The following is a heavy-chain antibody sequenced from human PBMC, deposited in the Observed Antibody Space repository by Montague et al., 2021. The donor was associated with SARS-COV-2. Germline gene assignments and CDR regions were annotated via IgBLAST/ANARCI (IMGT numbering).Heavy chain of an antibody. D-gene: IGHD3-16*01. Sequence: SDTLSLTRTVAGGSITNNDWSWIRQPPGKGLEWIVNIFKNGDIDXNPSLRSRVIISVDTSKSQFSLKVTSVTAADTAAYYCARYYERSLDVWGQGTTVTVSS. CDR1: GGSITNND. V-gene: IGHV4-59*08. CDR2: IFKNGDI. CDR3: ARYYERSLDV. J-gene: IGHJ6*02.